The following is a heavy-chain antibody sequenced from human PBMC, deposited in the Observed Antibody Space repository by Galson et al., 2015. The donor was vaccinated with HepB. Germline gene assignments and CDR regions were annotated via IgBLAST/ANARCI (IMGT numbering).Heavy chain of an antibody. D-gene: IGHD6-13*01. V-gene: IGHV3-30*04. J-gene: IGHJ6*02. CDR2: ISYDGSNK. CDR1: GFTFSSYA. Sequence: SLRLSCAASGFTFSSYAMHWVRQAPGKGLEWVAVISYDGSNKYYADSGKGRFTISRDNSKNTLYLQMNSLRAEDTAVYYCARRETTSTGYSSSWDYYYYGMDVWGQGTTVTVSS. CDR3: ARRETTSTGYSSSWDYYYYGMDV.